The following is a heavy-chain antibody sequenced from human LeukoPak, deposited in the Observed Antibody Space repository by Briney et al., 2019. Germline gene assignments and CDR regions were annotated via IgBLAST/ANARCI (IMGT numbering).Heavy chain of an antibody. J-gene: IGHJ4*02. CDR3: AAVHCGGDCYSAFDY. Sequence: ASVKVSCKASGFTFTSSAVQWVRLARGQRLEWIGWIVVGSGNTNYAQKFQERVTITRDMSTSTAYMELSSLRSEDTAVYYCAAVHCGGDCYSAFDYWGQGTLVTVSS. CDR2: IVVGSGNT. CDR1: GFTFTSSA. V-gene: IGHV1-58*01. D-gene: IGHD2-21*02.